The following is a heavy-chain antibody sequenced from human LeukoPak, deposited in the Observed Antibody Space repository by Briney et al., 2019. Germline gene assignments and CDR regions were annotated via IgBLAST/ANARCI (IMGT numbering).Heavy chain of an antibody. CDR2: INWNGGST. J-gene: IGHJ4*02. V-gene: IGHV3-20*04. CDR1: GFTFDDYG. D-gene: IGHD1-20*01. Sequence: GGSLRLSCAASGFTFDDYGMSWVRQAPGKGLEWVSGINWNGGSTGYADSVKGRFTISRDNAKNSLYLQMNSLRAEDTAVYYCARDPPFIIGTTFFDYWGQGTLVTVSS. CDR3: ARDPPFIIGTTFFDY.